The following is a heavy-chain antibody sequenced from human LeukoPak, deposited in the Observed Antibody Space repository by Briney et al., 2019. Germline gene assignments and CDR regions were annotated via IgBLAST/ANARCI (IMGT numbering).Heavy chain of an antibody. CDR1: GGSISSSSYY. J-gene: IGHJ4*02. CDR2: IYYSGST. Sequence: KPSETLSLTCTVSGGSISSSSYYWGWIRQPPGKGLEWIGSIYYSGSTYYNPSLKSRVTISVDTSKNQFSLKLSSVTAADTAVYYCARHRARGYSYGYEYYFDYWGQGTLVTVSS. D-gene: IGHD5-18*01. V-gene: IGHV4-39*01. CDR3: ARHRARGYSYGYEYYFDY.